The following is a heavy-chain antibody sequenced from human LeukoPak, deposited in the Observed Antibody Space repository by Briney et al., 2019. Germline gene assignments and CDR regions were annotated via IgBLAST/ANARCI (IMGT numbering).Heavy chain of an antibody. Sequence: PGESLKISCKGSGYSFTSYWISWVRQMPGKGLEWMGIIYPGDSDTRYSPSFQGQVTISADKSISTAYLQWSSLKASDTAMYYCARMLSRYSYGAPFDYWGQGTLVTVSS. CDR2: IYPGDSDT. V-gene: IGHV5-51*01. CDR3: ARMLSRYSYGAPFDY. CDR1: GYSFTSYW. J-gene: IGHJ4*02. D-gene: IGHD5-18*01.